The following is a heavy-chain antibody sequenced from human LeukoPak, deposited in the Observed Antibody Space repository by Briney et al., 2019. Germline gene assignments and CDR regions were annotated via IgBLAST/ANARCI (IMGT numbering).Heavy chain of an antibody. CDR1: GGTFSSYA. CDR2: IIPIFGTA. V-gene: IGHV1-69*01. Sequence: SVKVSCKASGGTFSSYAISWVRQAPGQGLEWMGGIIPIFGTANYAQKFQGRVTITADESASTACMELSSLRSEDTAVYYCARAHRLLWLLNDAFDIWGQGTMVTVSS. CDR3: ARAHRLLWLLNDAFDI. D-gene: IGHD3-10*01. J-gene: IGHJ3*02.